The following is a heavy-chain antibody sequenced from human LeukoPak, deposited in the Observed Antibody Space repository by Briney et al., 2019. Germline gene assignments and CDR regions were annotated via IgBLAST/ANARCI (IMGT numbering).Heavy chain of an antibody. V-gene: IGHV3-74*01. Sequence: GGSLRLSCAASGFSLSNHWMHWVRQAPGKGLVWVSCINGDETSTFYADSVKGRFTISRDFAENTVYLQMNSLRAEDTAVYHCAKGMFGYLGGLYWDFDLWGRGTLVTVSS. J-gene: IGHJ2*01. D-gene: IGHD3-22*01. CDR3: AKGMFGYLGGLYWDFDL. CDR2: INGDETST. CDR1: GFSLSNHW.